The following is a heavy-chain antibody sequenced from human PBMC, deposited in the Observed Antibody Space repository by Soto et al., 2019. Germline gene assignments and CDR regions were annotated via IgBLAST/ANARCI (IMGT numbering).Heavy chain of an antibody. D-gene: IGHD3-10*01. V-gene: IGHV3-30-3*01. Sequence: GGSLRLSCAASGFTFSSYTMHWVRQAPGKGLEWVAGISNDGSNKDYADSVKGRFTTSRDNAKNSLYLQMNSLRAEDTAVYYCARDLTMVRGGPNYYYYYGMDVWGQGTTVTVSS. CDR2: ISNDGSNK. J-gene: IGHJ6*02. CDR3: ARDLTMVRGGPNYYYYYGMDV. CDR1: GFTFSSYT.